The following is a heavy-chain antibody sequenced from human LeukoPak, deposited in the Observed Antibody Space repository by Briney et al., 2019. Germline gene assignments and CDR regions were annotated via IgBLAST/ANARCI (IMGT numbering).Heavy chain of an antibody. Sequence: ASVKVSCKASGYTFTSYYMHWVRQAPGQGLEWMGIINPSGCSTSYAQKFQGRVTMARDMSTSTVYMELSSLRSEDTAVYYCARRYATYYYDSSGSYYYYYYMDVWGKGTTVTVSS. J-gene: IGHJ6*03. CDR3: ARRYATYYYDSSGSYYYYYYMDV. CDR1: GYTFTSYY. V-gene: IGHV1-46*01. D-gene: IGHD3-22*01. CDR2: INPSGCST.